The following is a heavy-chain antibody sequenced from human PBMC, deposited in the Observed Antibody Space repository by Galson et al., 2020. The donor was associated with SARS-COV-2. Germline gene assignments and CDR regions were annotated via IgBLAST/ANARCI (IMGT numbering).Heavy chain of an antibody. V-gene: IGHV4-34*01. CDR2: INHSGST. Sequence: SQTLSLTCAVYGGSFSGYYWSWIRQPPGKGLEWIGEINHSGSTNYNPSLKSRVTISVDTSKNQFSLKLSSVTAADTAVYYCVRGRLISDFFHREDGDYWGQGTLVTVSS. J-gene: IGHJ4*02. CDR3: VRGRLISDFFHREDGDY. CDR1: GGSFSGYY. D-gene: IGHD3-3*01.